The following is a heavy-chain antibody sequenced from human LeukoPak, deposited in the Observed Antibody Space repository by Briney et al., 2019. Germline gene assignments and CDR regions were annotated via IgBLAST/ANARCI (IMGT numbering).Heavy chain of an antibody. V-gene: IGHV4-34*01. J-gene: IGHJ5*02. CDR3: ARGAARYCSGGSCRNWFDP. D-gene: IGHD2-15*01. CDR1: GGSFSGYY. Sequence: PSETLSLTCAVYGGSFSGYYWSWVRQPPGKGLEWIGEINHSGSTNYNPSLKSRGTISVDTSKNQFSLKLSSVTAADTAVYYCARGAARYCSGGSCRNWFDPWGQGTLVTVSS. CDR2: INHSGST.